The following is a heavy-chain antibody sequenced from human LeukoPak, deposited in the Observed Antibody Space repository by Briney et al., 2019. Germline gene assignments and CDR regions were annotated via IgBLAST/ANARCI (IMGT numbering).Heavy chain of an antibody. CDR3: ARGPNRWLQLTVFNY. CDR1: GGSFSGYY. J-gene: IGHJ4*02. D-gene: IGHD5-24*01. Sequence: SETLSLTCAVYGGSFSGYYWSWIRQPPGKGLEWIGEINHSGSTNYNPSLMSRVTISVDTSKNQFSLKLSSVTAADTAVYYCARGPNRWLQLTVFNYWGQGTLVTVSS. V-gene: IGHV4-34*01. CDR2: INHSGST.